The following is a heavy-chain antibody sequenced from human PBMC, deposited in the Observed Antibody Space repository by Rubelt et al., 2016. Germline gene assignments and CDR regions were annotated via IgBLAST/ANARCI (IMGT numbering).Heavy chain of an antibody. CDR2: IDDSGST. CDR3: AGHAVIVTTGSVWDD. D-gene: IGHD4-17*01. CDR1: AGSISSSSYS. J-gene: IGHJ4*02. V-gene: IGHV4-39*01. Sequence: QLQLQESGPGLVKPSETLSLTCTVSAGSISSSSYSWGWIRQPPGKGLEWIGSIDDSGSTYCNPSLRSRVTRSVDTSRIKFSLRLSSVTAADTAVYYCAGHAVIVTTGSVWDDWGQGTLITVSS.